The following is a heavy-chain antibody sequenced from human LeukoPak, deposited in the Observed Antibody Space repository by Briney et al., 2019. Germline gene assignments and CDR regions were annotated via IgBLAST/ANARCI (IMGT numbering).Heavy chain of an antibody. CDR1: GFTFSSYW. Sequence: PGGSLRLSCAASGFTFSSYWMHWVRQAPGKGLVWVSRINTDGSSTTYADSVKGRFTISRDNAKNSLYLQMNSLRAEDTASYYCAKDPYYYDSSRFDYWGQGTLVTVSS. J-gene: IGHJ4*02. V-gene: IGHV3-74*01. D-gene: IGHD3-22*01. CDR2: INTDGSST. CDR3: AKDPYYYDSSRFDY.